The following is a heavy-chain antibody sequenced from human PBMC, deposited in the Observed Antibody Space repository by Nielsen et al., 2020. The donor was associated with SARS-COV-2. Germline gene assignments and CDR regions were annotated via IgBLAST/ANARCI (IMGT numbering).Heavy chain of an antibody. Sequence: ASVKVSCKVSGYTLTELSMHWVRQAPGKELEWMGGFDPEDGETIYAQKFQGRVTMTEDTSTDTAYMELSSLRSEDTAVYYCATARRFLEWFDPWGQGTLVTVSS. V-gene: IGHV1-24*01. CDR3: ATARRFLEWFDP. J-gene: IGHJ5*02. D-gene: IGHD3-3*01. CDR2: FDPEDGET. CDR1: GYTLTELS.